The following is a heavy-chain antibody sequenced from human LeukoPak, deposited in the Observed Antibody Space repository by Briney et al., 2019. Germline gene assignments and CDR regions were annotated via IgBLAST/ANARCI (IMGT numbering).Heavy chain of an antibody. CDR2: TYYSGST. J-gene: IGHJ4*02. CDR1: GGSISSSSYY. Sequence: SETLSLTCTVSGGSISSSSYYWGWIRQPPGKGLEWIGSTYYSGSTYYNPSLKSRVTISVDTSKNQFSLKLSSVTAADTAVYYCARDSGPAYGGNSDLFYWGQGTLVTVSS. CDR3: ARDSGPAYGGNSDLFY. V-gene: IGHV4-39*07. D-gene: IGHD4-23*01.